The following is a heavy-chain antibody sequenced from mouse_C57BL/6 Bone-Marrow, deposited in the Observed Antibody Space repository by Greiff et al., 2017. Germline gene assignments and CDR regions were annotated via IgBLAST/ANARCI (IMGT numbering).Heavy chain of an antibody. CDR2: MYPNGGSP. D-gene: IGHD2-4*01. J-gene: IGHJ4*01. V-gene: IGHV1-64*01. CDR1: GYTFTNYW. Sequence: VKLQQPGAELVKPGASVKLSCKASGYTFTNYWMHWVKQRPGQGLEWIGMMYPNGGSPDYNEKFKSEATLSVDKSSRTAYMELSSLTSENSAVYYCARSYDYDDYTMDYWGQGTSVTVSS. CDR3: ARSYDYDDYTMDY.